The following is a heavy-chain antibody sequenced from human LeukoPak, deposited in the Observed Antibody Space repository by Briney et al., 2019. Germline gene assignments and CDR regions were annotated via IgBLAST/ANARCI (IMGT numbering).Heavy chain of an antibody. CDR3: ARVIAAAGSV. Sequence: PSETLSLTCAVYGGSFSGYYWSWIRQPPGKGLEWIGEINHSGSTNYNPSLKSRVTISVDTSKNQFSRKLSSVTAADTAVYYCARVIAAAGSVWGQGTLVTVSS. V-gene: IGHV4-34*01. CDR1: GGSFSGYY. J-gene: IGHJ4*02. D-gene: IGHD6-13*01. CDR2: INHSGST.